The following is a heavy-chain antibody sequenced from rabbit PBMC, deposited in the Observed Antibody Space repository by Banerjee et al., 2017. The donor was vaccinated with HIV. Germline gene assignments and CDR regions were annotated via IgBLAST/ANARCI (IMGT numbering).Heavy chain of an antibody. CDR1: GFSFSSSYW. V-gene: IGHV1S45*01. D-gene: IGHD4-2*01. J-gene: IGHJ3*01. CDR2: IYAGSSGTT. Sequence: QEQLEESGGDLVKPEGSLTLTCTASGFSFSSSYWISWVRQAPGKGLEWIACIYAGSSGTTYYASWAKGRFTISKTSSTAVTLQMTGLTAADTATYFCASHADRSWWFTRLDLWGPGTLVTVS. CDR3: ASHADRSWWFTRLDL.